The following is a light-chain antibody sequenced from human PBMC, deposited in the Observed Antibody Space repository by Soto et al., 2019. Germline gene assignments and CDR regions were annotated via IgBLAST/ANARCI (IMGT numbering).Light chain of an antibody. Sequence: QSALTQPASVSGSPGQSITISCTGTSSDVGGYNYVSWYQQHPGKAPKLMIYDVSNRPSGVSNRFSGSKSGNTASLTISGFQAEDEADYYCSSYTISSTLVVFGGGTKLTLL. CDR1: SSDVGGYNY. CDR2: DVS. CDR3: SSYTISSTLVV. J-gene: IGLJ2*01. V-gene: IGLV2-14*01.